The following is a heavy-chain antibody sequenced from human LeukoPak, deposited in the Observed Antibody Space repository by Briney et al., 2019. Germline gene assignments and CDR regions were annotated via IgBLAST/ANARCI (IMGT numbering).Heavy chain of an antibody. CDR1: GFTFSTSW. Sequence: GGSLRLSCAASGFTFSTSWMHWVRHASGKGLEWVSHVSTDGSTTAYADSEKGRFTISRENAKNTVYLQMNSLGAEDTAVYYCARSIGYVESWGQGTLVTVSS. CDR2: VSTDGSTT. J-gene: IGHJ5*02. D-gene: IGHD5-18*01. CDR3: ARSIGYVES. V-gene: IGHV3-74*01.